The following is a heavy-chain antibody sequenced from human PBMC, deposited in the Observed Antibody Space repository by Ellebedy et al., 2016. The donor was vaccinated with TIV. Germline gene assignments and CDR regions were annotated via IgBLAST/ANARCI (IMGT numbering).Heavy chain of an antibody. CDR2: INPNSGGT. CDR3: AREMKWAGIYYYDSSGYYY. J-gene: IGHJ4*02. V-gene: IGHV1-2*02. D-gene: IGHD3-22*01. CDR1: GYTFTGYY. Sequence: ASVKVSCKASGYTFTGYYMHWVRQAPGQGLEWMGWINPNSGGTNYAQKFQGRVTMTRDTSISTAYMELSRLRSDDTAVYYCAREMKWAGIYYYDSSGYYYWGQGTLVTVSS.